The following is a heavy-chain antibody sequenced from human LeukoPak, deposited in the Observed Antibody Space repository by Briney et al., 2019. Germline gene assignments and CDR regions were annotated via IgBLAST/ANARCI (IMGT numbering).Heavy chain of an antibody. CDR1: GFSLSTRGVG. CDR3: AHRPESGGYDVFDY. J-gene: IGHJ4*02. CDR2: IYWDDDK. Sequence: SGPTLVQPTQTLTLTFTFSGFSLSTRGVGVGWIRQPPGKALEWLALIYWDDDKRYSPSLKSRLTITKDTSKNQVVLTMTNMDPVDTATYYCAHRPESGGYDVFDYWGQGTLVTVSS. D-gene: IGHD5-12*01. V-gene: IGHV2-5*02.